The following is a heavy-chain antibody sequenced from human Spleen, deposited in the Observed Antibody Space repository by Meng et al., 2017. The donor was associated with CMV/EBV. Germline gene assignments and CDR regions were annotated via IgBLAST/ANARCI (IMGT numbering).Heavy chain of an antibody. Sequence: SETLSLTCTVSGGSISSNNFYWGWIRQPPGKGLEWIGSIYYSGSTNSSPSLKSRVSISIDTSNNQFSLKLSSVTAADTAVYYCAREPSPRPAAGNWGQGTLVTVSS. V-gene: IGHV4-39*01. J-gene: IGHJ4*02. CDR2: IYYSGST. CDR1: GGSISSNNFY. D-gene: IGHD6-13*01. CDR3: AREPSPRPAAGN.